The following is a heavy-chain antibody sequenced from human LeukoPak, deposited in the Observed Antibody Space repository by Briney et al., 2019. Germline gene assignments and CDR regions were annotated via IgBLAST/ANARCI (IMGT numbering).Heavy chain of an antibody. V-gene: IGHV2-5*02. CDR2: FYWDDDK. D-gene: IGHD2-8*01. J-gene: IGHJ5*02. Sequence: SGPTLVNPTQTLTLTCSFSGFSLSSYGVSVGGIRQPPGKALEWLALFYWDDDKRYSPSLQNRLTITKDTSQSRVVLTMTNMDPADTATYFCSYSDCPDGVCQPFNRWGQGTLVTVSS. CDR3: SYSDCPDGVCQPFNR. CDR1: GFSLSSYGVS.